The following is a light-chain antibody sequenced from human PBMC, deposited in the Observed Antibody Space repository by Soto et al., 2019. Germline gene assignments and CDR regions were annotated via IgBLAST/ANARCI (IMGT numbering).Light chain of an antibody. V-gene: IGLV2-14*01. CDR2: EVS. J-gene: IGLJ1*01. CDR1: NSDVGGYNY. CDR3: SSYSDRSPCV. Sequence: QSVLTQPASVSGSPGQSITISCSGTNSDVGGYNYVTWYQQHRGKAPKLIIYEVSNWPSGVSNRFSGSKSGNTASLTISGLQAADEADYYCSSYSDRSPCVFGTGTKVTVL.